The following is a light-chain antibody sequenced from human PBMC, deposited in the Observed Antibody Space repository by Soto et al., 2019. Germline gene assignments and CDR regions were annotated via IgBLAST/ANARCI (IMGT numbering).Light chain of an antibody. CDR1: QSISNY. V-gene: IGKV1-39*01. Sequence: DIQMTQSPSSLSASVGDRVTITCRASQSISNYLNWYQQKPGKAPKFLIYAASSLQSGVPSRFSGSRSGTDFTLTISSLQSEDFATYYCQQSYSTPRTFGQGTKVEIK. J-gene: IGKJ1*01. CDR2: AAS. CDR3: QQSYSTPRT.